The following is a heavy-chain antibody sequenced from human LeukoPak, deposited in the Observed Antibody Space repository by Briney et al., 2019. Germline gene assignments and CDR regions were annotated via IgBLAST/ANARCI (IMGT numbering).Heavy chain of an antibody. CDR1: GDSVSSNNGA. CDR3: ARDLGTTGWYTFDY. D-gene: IGHD6-19*01. V-gene: IGHV6-1*01. Sequence: SQTLSLTCANSGDSVSSNNGAWNWIRQSPSRGLEWLGRTYFRSRWYNDFAESMKGRMTIDPDTSKNQFSLQLTSVTPEDTAVYYCARDLGTTGWYTFDYWGQGTLVTVSS. J-gene: IGHJ4*02. CDR2: TYFRSRWYN.